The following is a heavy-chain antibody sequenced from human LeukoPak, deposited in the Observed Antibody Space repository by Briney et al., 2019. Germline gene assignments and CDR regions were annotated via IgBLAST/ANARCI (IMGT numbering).Heavy chain of an antibody. CDR3: ASWPGGWYGEDS. CDR1: GFTVSSNY. Sequence: GGSLRLSCEASGFTVSSNYMSWVLQAPGKGLEWVSVIYGGGSTYYADSVKGRFTISRDTSKNTLYLQMNSLRAEDTAVYYCASWPGGWYGEDSWGQGTLVTVSS. V-gene: IGHV3-53*01. J-gene: IGHJ4*02. CDR2: IYGGGST. D-gene: IGHD6-19*01.